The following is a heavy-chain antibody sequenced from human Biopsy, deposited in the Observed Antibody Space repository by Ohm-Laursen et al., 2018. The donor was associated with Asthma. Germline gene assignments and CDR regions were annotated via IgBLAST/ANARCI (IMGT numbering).Heavy chain of an antibody. Sequence: SETLSLTCAVSGSSISSSSYYWGWIRRPPGKGLEFIGTIYYSGSTYYNPSLKSRVSISLDTSKNQFSLSLTSVTAADTAVYYCARTTYGDDGSDPWGQGTLVTVSS. CDR2: IYYSGST. V-gene: IGHV4-39*07. CDR1: GSSISSSSYY. D-gene: IGHD4-17*01. J-gene: IGHJ5*02. CDR3: ARTTYGDDGSDP.